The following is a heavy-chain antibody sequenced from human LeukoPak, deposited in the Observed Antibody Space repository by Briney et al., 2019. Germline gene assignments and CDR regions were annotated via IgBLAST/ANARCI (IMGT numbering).Heavy chain of an antibody. CDR2: INHSGST. D-gene: IGHD1-1*01. J-gene: IGHJ4*02. CDR3: ARVSQIKGGIDY. Sequence: SETLSLTCAVYGGSFSGYYWSWIRQPPGKGLEWIGEINHSGSTNYNPSLKSRVTISVDTSKNQFSLKLSSVTAADTAVYYCARVSQIKGGIDYWGQGTLVTVSS. V-gene: IGHV4-34*01. CDR1: GGSFSGYY.